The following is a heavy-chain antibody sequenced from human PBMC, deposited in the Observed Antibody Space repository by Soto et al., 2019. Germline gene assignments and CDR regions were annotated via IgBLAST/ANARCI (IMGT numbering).Heavy chain of an antibody. CDR3: AKAHRIAVAGFRFPT. D-gene: IGHD6-19*01. CDR1: GFTFSSYA. V-gene: IGHV3-23*01. Sequence: EVQLLESGGGLVQPGGSLRLSCAASGFTFSSYAMSWVRQAPGKGLEWVSAISGSGGSTYYADSVKGRFTISRDNSKNTLYLQMNSLRVEDTAVYYCAKAHRIAVAGFRFPTWGQGTLVTVSS. CDR2: ISGSGGST. J-gene: IGHJ4*02.